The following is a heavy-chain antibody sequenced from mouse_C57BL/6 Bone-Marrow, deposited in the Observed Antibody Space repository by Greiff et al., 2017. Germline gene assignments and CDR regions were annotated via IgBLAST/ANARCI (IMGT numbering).Heavy chain of an antibody. Sequence: VQLQQSGAELVRPGTSVKVSCKASGYAFTNYLIEWVKQRPGQGLEWIGVINPGSGGTNYNEKFKGKATLTADKSSSTAYMQRSSLTSEDSAVYFCARAITTVPYFDYWGQGTTLTVSS. CDR1: GYAFTNYL. CDR2: INPGSGGT. J-gene: IGHJ2*01. V-gene: IGHV1-54*01. CDR3: ARAITTVPYFDY. D-gene: IGHD1-1*01.